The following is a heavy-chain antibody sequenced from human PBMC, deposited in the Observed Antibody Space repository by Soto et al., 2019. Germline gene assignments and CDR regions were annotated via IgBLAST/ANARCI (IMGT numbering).Heavy chain of an antibody. D-gene: IGHD3-3*01. V-gene: IGHV3-74*01. CDR2: IYSDGSGT. CDR3: AKEIWSGPMDV. J-gene: IGHJ6*02. Sequence: GGSLRLSCAASGFTLNSYWMHWVRQTPGKGLVWVSYIYSDGSGTSYADSVKGRFTISRDNGKNTLYLQVNSLRAEDTAVYYCAKEIWSGPMDVWGQGTTVTVSS. CDR1: GFTLNSYW.